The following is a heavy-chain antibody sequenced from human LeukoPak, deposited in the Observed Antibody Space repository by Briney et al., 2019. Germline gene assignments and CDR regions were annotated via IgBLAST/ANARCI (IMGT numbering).Heavy chain of an antibody. J-gene: IGHJ4*02. CDR1: GFTFSSYS. Sequence: GGSLRLSCVASGFTFSSYSMNWVRQAPGKGLEWVSSISTSSIYIYYADSVKGRFTISRDNSKNTLFLQMDSLRAEDTAVYYCAKGARNGVSMVRGVIGSWGQGTLVTVSS. V-gene: IGHV3-21*04. CDR3: AKGARNGVSMVRGVIGS. D-gene: IGHD3-10*01. CDR2: ISTSSIYI.